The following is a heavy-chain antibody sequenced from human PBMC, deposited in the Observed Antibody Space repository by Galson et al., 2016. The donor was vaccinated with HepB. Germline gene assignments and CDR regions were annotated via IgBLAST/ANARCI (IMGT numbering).Heavy chain of an antibody. V-gene: IGHV4-39*01. Sequence: LTCTVSGPSSGSRTYYWAWIRQPPGKPLECIGNIYYSGATHYNPSLESRVTISLDASKNQFSLKLTSVTAADTAIYYCARDPGSSPPEYYYAMDVWGPGTTVTVSS. D-gene: IGHD1-14*01. J-gene: IGHJ6*02. CDR3: ARDPGSSPPEYYYAMDV. CDR1: GPSSGSRTYY. CDR2: IYYSGAT.